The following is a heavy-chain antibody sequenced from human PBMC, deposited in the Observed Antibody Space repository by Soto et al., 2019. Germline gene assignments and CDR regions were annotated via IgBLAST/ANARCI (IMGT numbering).Heavy chain of an antibody. Sequence: SETQSLTCTVSGGSISSRNYYWAWIRQSRGKGLEWIGSVYYNGFTYYNPSLKSRVTISVDTSKNQFSLKLTSVTAADTPVYYCARMGDFWSGPGELDPWGQGTLVTVSS. CDR1: GGSISSRNYY. D-gene: IGHD3-3*01. CDR3: ARMGDFWSGPGELDP. J-gene: IGHJ5*02. V-gene: IGHV4-39*01. CDR2: VYYNGFT.